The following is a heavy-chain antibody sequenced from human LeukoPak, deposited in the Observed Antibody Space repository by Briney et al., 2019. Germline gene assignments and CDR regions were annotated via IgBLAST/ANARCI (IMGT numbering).Heavy chain of an antibody. J-gene: IGHJ4*02. CDR3: ARRGYYYDSGGYYYYFDY. CDR1: GGSISSYY. CDR2: IYDTGST. D-gene: IGHD3-22*01. Sequence: SETLSLTCTVSGGSISSYYWTWIRQPPGKGLEWIGHIYDTGSTNYNPSLKSRVTISVDTSKNQFSLKLSSVTAADTAVYYCARRGYYYDSGGYYYYFDYWGQGIQVTASS. V-gene: IGHV4-59*08.